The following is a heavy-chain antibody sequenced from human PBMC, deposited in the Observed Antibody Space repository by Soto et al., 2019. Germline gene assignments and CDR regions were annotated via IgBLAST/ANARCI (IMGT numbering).Heavy chain of an antibody. CDR1: GGTFSSYT. Sequence: SVKVSCKASGGTFSSYTISWVRQAPGQGLEWMGRIIPILGIANYAQKFQGRVTITADKSKNQFSLKLSSVTAADTAVYYCARGPSIPPRWFGESQKNPYGMDVWGQGTTVTVSS. J-gene: IGHJ6*02. V-gene: IGHV1-69*02. CDR3: ARGPSIPPRWFGESQKNPYGMDV. CDR2: IIPILGIA. D-gene: IGHD3-10*01.